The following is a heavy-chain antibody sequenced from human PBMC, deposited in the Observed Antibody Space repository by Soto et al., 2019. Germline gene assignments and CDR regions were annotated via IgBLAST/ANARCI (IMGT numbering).Heavy chain of an antibody. D-gene: IGHD1-1*01. V-gene: IGHV1-18*01. CDR2: ISAHNGNT. Sequence: QVHLVQSGAEVKKPGASVKVSCKGSGYTFTSYGITWVRQDPGQGLEWMGWISAHNGNTDYAQKLQGGVTVTRDTSTSTAYMELRSLRSDDTAVYYCARGRYGDYWGQGALVTVSS. CDR1: GYTFTSYG. J-gene: IGHJ4*02. CDR3: ARGRYGDY.